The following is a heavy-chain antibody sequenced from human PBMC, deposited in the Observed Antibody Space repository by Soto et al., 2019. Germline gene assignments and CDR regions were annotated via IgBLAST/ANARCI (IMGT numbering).Heavy chain of an antibody. D-gene: IGHD3-16*01. CDR3: ARAQWSPPLINY. Sequence: GGSLRLSCAASGFTFSSYSMNWVRQAPGKGLEWVSYISSSSNSIYYADSVKGRFTISRDNAKNSLYLQMNSLRAEDTAVYYCARAQWSPPLINYWGQGTLVTVSS. J-gene: IGHJ4*02. CDR1: GFTFSSYS. CDR2: ISSSSNSI. V-gene: IGHV3-48*01.